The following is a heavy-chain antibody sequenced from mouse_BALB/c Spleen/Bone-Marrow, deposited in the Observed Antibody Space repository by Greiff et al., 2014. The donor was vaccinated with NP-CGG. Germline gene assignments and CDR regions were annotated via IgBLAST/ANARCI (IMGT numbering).Heavy chain of an antibody. CDR1: GYSFTNYW. Sequence: QVHVKQSGAELVRPGASVKLSCKASGYSFTNYWMHWVKQRPGQGLEWIGMIHPSDGDTRFNQKFKDKATLTVDKSSSTAYMQRSSPTSEDAAYYDCTRFGNDYGFAYWGQGTLVTVSA. J-gene: IGHJ3*01. D-gene: IGHD2-2*01. V-gene: IGHV1-74*01. CDR3: TRFGNDYGFAY. CDR2: IHPSDGDT.